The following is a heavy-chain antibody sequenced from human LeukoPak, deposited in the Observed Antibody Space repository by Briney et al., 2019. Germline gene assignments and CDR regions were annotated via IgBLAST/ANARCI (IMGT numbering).Heavy chain of an antibody. CDR3: ARTMMGGGYYFDY. CDR2: MNPNSGNT. J-gene: IGHJ4*02. CDR1: GGTFSSYA. V-gene: IGHV1-8*02. Sequence: ASVKVSCKASGGTFSSYAISWVRQAPGQGLEWMGWMNPNSGNTGYAQKFQGRVTMTRNTSISTAYMELSSLRSEDTAVYYCARTMMGGGYYFDYWGQGTLVTVSS. D-gene: IGHD3-22*01.